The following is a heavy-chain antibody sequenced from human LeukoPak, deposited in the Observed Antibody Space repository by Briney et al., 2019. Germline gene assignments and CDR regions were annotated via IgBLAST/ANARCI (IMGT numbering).Heavy chain of an antibody. CDR3: AARSDGYSHFDY. J-gene: IGHJ4*02. D-gene: IGHD5-24*01. Sequence: RTSETLSLTCAVSGASISTSTWWSWVRQSPGKGLEWIGELYHSGSTNYNPSLKTRVTISIDKSNNHFSLMLSSVAAADTAVYYCAARSDGYSHFDYWGQGTLVTVSS. CDR2: LYHSGST. CDR1: GASISTSTW. V-gene: IGHV4-4*02.